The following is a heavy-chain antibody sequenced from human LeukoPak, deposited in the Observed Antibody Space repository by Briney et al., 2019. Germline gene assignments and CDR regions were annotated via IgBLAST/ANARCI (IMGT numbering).Heavy chain of an antibody. J-gene: IGHJ4*02. CDR3: TRDRHFGSGNRLSYFDY. Sequence: GGSLRLSCAASGFTFSNAWMTWVRQAPGKGLEWVAAILFDGSKKYVADAVKGRFTISRDNSENSLYLQMNSLRGVDTAVYYCTRDRHFGSGNRLSYFDYRGQGILVTVSS. CDR1: GFTFSNAW. V-gene: IGHV3-30*03. D-gene: IGHD3-10*01. CDR2: ILFDGSKK.